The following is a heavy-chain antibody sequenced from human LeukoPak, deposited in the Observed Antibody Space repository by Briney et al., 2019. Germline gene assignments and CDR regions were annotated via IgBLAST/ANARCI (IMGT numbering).Heavy chain of an antibody. Sequence: SETLSLTCTVSGGSISGYYWTWVRQPPGKGLEWIGQIHYSGRADYNPSLKSRTTISVDTSKNQMSLKVTSATAADTAIYYCVRFGVDYDMGVWGQGATVTVSS. CDR3: VRFGVDYDMGV. J-gene: IGHJ6*02. CDR2: IHYSGRA. CDR1: GGSISGYY. V-gene: IGHV4-59*01. D-gene: IGHD3-16*01.